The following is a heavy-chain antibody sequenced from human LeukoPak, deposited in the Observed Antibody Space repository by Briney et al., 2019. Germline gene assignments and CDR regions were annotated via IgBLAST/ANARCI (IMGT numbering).Heavy chain of an antibody. V-gene: IGHV4-39*07. CDR1: SGSISSNNYY. D-gene: IGHD5-12*01. CDR3: ARTTEGYAGGPGYSYYYYMDV. Sequence: SETLSLTCTVPSGSISSNNYYWAWIRQPPGKGLEWIGSIYYTGTTYDNPSLKSRVTISVDTSKNQVSLKLRSVTAADTAVYYCARTTEGYAGGPGYSYYYYMDVWGKGTTVTISS. CDR2: IYYTGTT. J-gene: IGHJ6*03.